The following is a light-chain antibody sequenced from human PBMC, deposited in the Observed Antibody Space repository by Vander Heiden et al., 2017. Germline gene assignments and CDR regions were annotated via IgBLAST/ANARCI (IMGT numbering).Light chain of an antibody. CDR2: DAS. V-gene: IGKV1-33*01. J-gene: IGKJ4*01. Sequence: DIQMTQSPSSLSASVGDRVTITCQASHDIGKYMNWYQQQPGKGPKLLIYDASELETGVPSRFSGSGYGTHFTLAIGSRQPEDSAQYYCQQDRELVPITFGGGTKVEVK. CDR3: QQDRELVPIT. CDR1: HDIGKY.